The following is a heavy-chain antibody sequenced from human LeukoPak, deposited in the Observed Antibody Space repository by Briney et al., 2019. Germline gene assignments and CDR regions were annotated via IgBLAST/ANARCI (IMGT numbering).Heavy chain of an antibody. CDR3: AVIQDDQVGWFDP. V-gene: IGHV4-61*02. CDR1: GGSISSGSYY. D-gene: IGHD2/OR15-2a*01. CDR2: IYTSGST. Sequence: SQTLSLTCTVSGGSISSGSYYWSWIRQPAGKGLEWIGRIYTSGSTNYNPSLKSRVTISVDTSKNQFSLKLSSVTAADTAVYYCAVIQDDQVGWFDPWGQGTLVTVSS. J-gene: IGHJ5*02.